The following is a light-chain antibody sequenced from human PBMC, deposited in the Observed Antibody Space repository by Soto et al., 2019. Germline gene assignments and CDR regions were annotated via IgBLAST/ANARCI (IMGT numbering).Light chain of an antibody. CDR1: SSDVGSYNL. V-gene: IGLV2-23*01. J-gene: IGLJ1*01. Sequence: QSALTQPASVSGSPGQSITISCTGTSSDVGSYNLVSWYQQHPGKAPKLMIYEGGKRPSGVSDRFSGSKSGNTASLTISRLQAEDDADYYCCSYAGSSTYVFGTGTKLTVL. CDR2: EGG. CDR3: CSYAGSSTYV.